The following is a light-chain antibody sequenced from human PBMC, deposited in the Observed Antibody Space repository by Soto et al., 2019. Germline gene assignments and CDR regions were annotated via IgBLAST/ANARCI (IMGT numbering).Light chain of an antibody. Sequence: EIVLTQSPGTLSLSPGERATLSCRASQSVSSTYLAWYQQKPGQAPRLLIYGASSRATGIPDRFSGSGSGTDFTLTISSLQSEDFAVYYCQQYNNWRWTFGQGTKVDIK. CDR3: QQYNNWRWT. J-gene: IGKJ1*01. V-gene: IGKV3-20*01. CDR2: GAS. CDR1: QSVSSTY.